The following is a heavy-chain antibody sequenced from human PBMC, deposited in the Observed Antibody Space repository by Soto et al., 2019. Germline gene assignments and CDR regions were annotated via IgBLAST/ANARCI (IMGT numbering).Heavy chain of an antibody. Sequence: GESLKISCKGSGYSFTSYWIGWVRQMPGKGLGWMGIIYPGDSDTRSSPSFQGQVTISADKSISTAYLQWSSLKASDTAMYYCARQDCTNGVCRYYGMDVWGQGTTVTVSS. CDR3: ARQDCTNGVCRYYGMDV. CDR1: GYSFTSYW. CDR2: IYPGDSDT. D-gene: IGHD2-8*01. J-gene: IGHJ6*02. V-gene: IGHV5-51*01.